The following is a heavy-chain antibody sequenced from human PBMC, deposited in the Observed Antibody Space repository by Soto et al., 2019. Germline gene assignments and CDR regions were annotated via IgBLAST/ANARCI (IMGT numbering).Heavy chain of an antibody. D-gene: IGHD2-2*01. Sequence: SVEVSCKXSGGTFSSYAISWVRQAPGQGLEWMGGIIPIFGTANYAQKFQGRVTITADKSTSTAYMELSSLRSEDTAVYYCAKVVPAANYYYYYGMDVWGQGTTVTVSS. CDR3: AKVVPAANYYYYYGMDV. CDR2: IIPIFGTA. V-gene: IGHV1-69*06. J-gene: IGHJ6*02. CDR1: GGTFSSYA.